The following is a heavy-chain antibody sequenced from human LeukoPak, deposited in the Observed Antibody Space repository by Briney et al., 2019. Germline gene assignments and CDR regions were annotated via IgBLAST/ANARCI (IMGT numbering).Heavy chain of an antibody. V-gene: IGHV3-21*01. CDR1: GFIFSSYN. CDR3: AREKAVGTVTTIDY. D-gene: IGHD4-17*01. J-gene: IGHJ4*02. CDR2: ISSSSSYI. Sequence: GGSVRLSRAASGFIFSSYNMNGVRQARGKGLEGGSSISSSSSYIYYADPVKGRFTISRDNAKNSLYLKMNSLRAEDTAVYYCAREKAVGTVTTIDYWGQGTLVTVSS.